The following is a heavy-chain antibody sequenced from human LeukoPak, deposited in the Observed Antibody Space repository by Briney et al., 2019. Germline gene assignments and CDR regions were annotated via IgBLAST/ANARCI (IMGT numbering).Heavy chain of an antibody. CDR2: ARNKANSYAT. V-gene: IGHV3-73*01. D-gene: IGHD2-8*01. CDR3: SRLDCTSSPPAY. CDR1: GFTFSSYG. Sequence: GGSLRLSCAASGFTFSSYGMDWVRQASGKGLEWVGRARNKANSYATEYAASVKGRFTISRDDSKNTTYLQMNSLETEDTAVYYCSRLDCTSSPPAYWGQRTLVTVSS. J-gene: IGHJ4*02.